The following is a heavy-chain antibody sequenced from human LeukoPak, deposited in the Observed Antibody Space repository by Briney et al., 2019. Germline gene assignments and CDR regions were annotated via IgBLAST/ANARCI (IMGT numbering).Heavy chain of an antibody. Sequence: ASVTVSFSASGGTFSIYAISWVRLAPGQGHEWMGWISAYNGNTNYAQKLQGRVTMTTDTSTSTAYMELRSLKSDDTAVYYCARDRGSSSWYNYYYYYYYGMDVWGQGTTVTVSS. CDR1: GGTFSIYA. V-gene: IGHV1-18*01. CDR3: ARDRGSSSWYNYYYYYYYGMDV. J-gene: IGHJ6*02. CDR2: ISAYNGNT. D-gene: IGHD6-13*01.